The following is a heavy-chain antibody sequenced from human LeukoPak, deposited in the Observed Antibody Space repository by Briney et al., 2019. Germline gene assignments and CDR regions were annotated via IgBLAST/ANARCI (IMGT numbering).Heavy chain of an antibody. CDR2: IYYSGST. CDR3: ARAALEPLPEGAFDI. V-gene: IGHV4-31*03. Sequence: PSETLSLTCTVSGGSISSGGYYWSWIRQHPGKGLEWIGYIYYSGSTYYNPSLKSRVTISVDTSKNQFSLKLSSVTAADTAVYYCARAALEPLPEGAFDIWGQGQWSPSLQ. D-gene: IGHD1-14*01. CDR1: GGSISSGGYY. J-gene: IGHJ3*02.